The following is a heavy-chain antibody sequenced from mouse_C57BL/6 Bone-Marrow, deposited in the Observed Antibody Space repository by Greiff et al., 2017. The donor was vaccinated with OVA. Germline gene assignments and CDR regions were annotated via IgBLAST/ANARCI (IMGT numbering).Heavy chain of an antibody. CDR2: IIPGSGST. J-gene: IGHJ2*01. CDR1: GYTFTDYW. V-gene: IGHV1-9*01. CDR3: ARNGGNYYFYG. Sequence: QVQLQQSGAELMKPGASVKLSCKATGYTFTDYWIEWVKQRPGHGLERIGEIIPGSGSTNYNEKFKGKATFTADTSSNTAYMQLSSLTTEDAAIYYCARNGGNYYFYGWGKGTTLTVAS.